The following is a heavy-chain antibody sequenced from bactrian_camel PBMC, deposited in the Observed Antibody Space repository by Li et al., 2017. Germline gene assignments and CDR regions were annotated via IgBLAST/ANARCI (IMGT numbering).Heavy chain of an antibody. V-gene: IGHV3S1*01. J-gene: IGHJ4*01. CDR2: GSIVTGTGGGRT. D-gene: IGHD2*01. Sequence: HVQLVESGGGSVQAGGSLRLSCAASGITYSSYCMAWFRQAPGREGVAGIYTGSIVTGTGGGRTGYADSVKGRFTISRDNAKNTLYLQLNSLNLRTRPYITVQKTPYPVVGLFGTAPHIPGAWGPRSPA. CDR1: GITYSSYC. CDR3: QKTPYPVVGLFGTAPHIP.